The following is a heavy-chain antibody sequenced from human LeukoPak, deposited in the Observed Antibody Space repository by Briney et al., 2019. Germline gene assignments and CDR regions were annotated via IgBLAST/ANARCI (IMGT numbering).Heavy chain of an antibody. Sequence: PGGSLRLSCAASGFTFSSYWMHWVRQAPGKGLVWVSRINSDGSSTSYADSVKGRFTTSRDNAKNTLYLQMNSLRAEDTAVYYCARGQGPGSTGFDYWGQGTLVTVSS. CDR3: ARGQGPGSTGFDY. D-gene: IGHD1-1*01. J-gene: IGHJ4*02. V-gene: IGHV3-74*01. CDR1: GFTFSSYW. CDR2: INSDGSST.